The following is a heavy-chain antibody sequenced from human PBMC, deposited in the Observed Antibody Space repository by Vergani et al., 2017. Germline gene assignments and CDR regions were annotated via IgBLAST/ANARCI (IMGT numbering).Heavy chain of an antibody. CDR2: IRYDGTKR. D-gene: IGHD3-22*01. CDR3: TKAGQYDSDNFHDS. Sequence: QVQLVESGGGVVQPGGSLSLPCKAFGFTFRIYGMHWVRQAPGKGLEWVAFIRYDGTKRFYGDSVKGRFTISRDNSQTTVFLQMNSLRADDSAVYYWTKAGQYDSDNFHDSWGQGALVTVAS. V-gene: IGHV3-30*02. J-gene: IGHJ1*01. CDR1: GFTFRIYG.